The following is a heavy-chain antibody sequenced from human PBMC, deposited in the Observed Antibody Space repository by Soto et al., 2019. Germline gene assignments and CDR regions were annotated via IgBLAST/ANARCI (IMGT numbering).Heavy chain of an antibody. J-gene: IGHJ4*02. CDR1: GGSISSYY. D-gene: IGHD3-3*01. Sequence: SETLSLTCTVSGGSISSYYWSWIRQPPGKGLEWIGYIYYSGSTNYNPSLKSRVTISVDTSKNQFSLKLSSVTAADTAVYYCARLLSFWSGYFTYYFDYWGQGTLVTVSS. CDR2: IYYSGST. CDR3: ARLLSFWSGYFTYYFDY. V-gene: IGHV4-59*08.